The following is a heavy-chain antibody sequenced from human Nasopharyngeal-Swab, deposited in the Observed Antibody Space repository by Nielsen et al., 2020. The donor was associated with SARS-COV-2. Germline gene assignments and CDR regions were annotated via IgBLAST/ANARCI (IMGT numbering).Heavy chain of an antibody. Sequence: GESLNISCKGSGYSFTSYWIGWVRQMPGKGLEWMGIIYPGDSDTRYSPSFQGQVTISADKSISTAYLQWSSLKASDTAMYYCARQTIYGGNSHDAFDIWGQGTMVTVSS. J-gene: IGHJ3*02. V-gene: IGHV5-51*01. CDR1: GYSFTSYW. CDR3: ARQTIYGGNSHDAFDI. D-gene: IGHD4-23*01. CDR2: IYPGDSDT.